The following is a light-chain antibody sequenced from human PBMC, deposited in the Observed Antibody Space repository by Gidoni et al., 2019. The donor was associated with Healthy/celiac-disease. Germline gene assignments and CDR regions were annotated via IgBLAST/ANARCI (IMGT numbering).Light chain of an antibody. CDR3: GTWDSSLSAVV. V-gene: IGLV1-51*01. CDR2: DNN. J-gene: IGLJ2*01. Sequence: QSVLTQPPPGSSAPGQKVTISCSGSSSNIVNNYVSWYQQLPGTAPKLLIYDNNKRPSGIPDRFSGSKSGTSATLGITGLQTGDEADYYCGTWDSSLSAVVFGGGTKLTVL. CDR1: SSNIVNNY.